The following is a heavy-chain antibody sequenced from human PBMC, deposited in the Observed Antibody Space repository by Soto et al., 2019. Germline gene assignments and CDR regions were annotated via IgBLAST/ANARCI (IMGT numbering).Heavy chain of an antibody. CDR3: ARSSVVVTALDY. Sequence: QFQLVQSGAGEKKPGASVKVSCKASGYTFTSYAMHWVRQAPGQRLEWMGWINAANGNTKYSQKFQGRVTITRDTTASTAYMELSSVRYEGKAVYYCARSSVVVTALDYWGQGTLVTVSS. CDR2: INAANGNT. D-gene: IGHD2-21*02. V-gene: IGHV1-3*05. CDR1: GYTFTSYA. J-gene: IGHJ4*02.